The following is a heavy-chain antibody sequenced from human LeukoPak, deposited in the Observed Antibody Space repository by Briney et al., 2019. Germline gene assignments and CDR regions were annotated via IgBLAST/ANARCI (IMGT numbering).Heavy chain of an antibody. J-gene: IGHJ4*02. D-gene: IGHD3-22*01. CDR1: GGSISSYY. Sequence: SETLSLTCTVSGGSISSYYWSWIRQPAGKGLEWIGRIHTTGSTNYNPSLKSRVTMSVDTSKNQFSLKLSSVTAADTAVYYCARGSYYYYYDSSGYEGTGFDYWGQGTLVTVSS. CDR3: ARGSYYYYYDSSGYEGTGFDY. V-gene: IGHV4-4*07. CDR2: IHTTGST.